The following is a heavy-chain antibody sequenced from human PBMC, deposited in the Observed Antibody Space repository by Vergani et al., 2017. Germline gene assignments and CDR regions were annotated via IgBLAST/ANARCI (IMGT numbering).Heavy chain of an antibody. CDR3: ARAGLAAAGTVYYYGMDV. CDR1: GGSISSYY. V-gene: IGHV4-4*07. CDR2: IYTSGST. J-gene: IGHJ6*02. D-gene: IGHD6-13*01. Sequence: QVQLQESGPGLVKPSETLSLTCTVSGGSISSYYWSWIRQPAGKGLEWIGRIYTSGSTNYNPSLKSRVTMSVDTSRNQFSLKLSSVTAADTAVYYCARAGLAAAGTVYYYGMDVWGQGTTVTVSS.